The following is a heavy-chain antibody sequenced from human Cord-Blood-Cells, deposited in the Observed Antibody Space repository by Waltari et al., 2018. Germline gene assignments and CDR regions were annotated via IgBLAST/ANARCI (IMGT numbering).Heavy chain of an antibody. V-gene: IGHV1-69*01. CDR1: GGPFSSYA. Sequence: QVQLVQSGAEVKKPGSSVKVSCKASGGPFSSYAISWVRQAPGQGLEWMGGIIPIFGTANYAQKFQGRVTITADESTSTAYMELSSLRSEDTAVYYCARLANYDFWSGHNWFDPWGQGTLVTVSS. J-gene: IGHJ5*02. CDR2: IIPIFGTA. CDR3: ARLANYDFWSGHNWFDP. D-gene: IGHD3-3*01.